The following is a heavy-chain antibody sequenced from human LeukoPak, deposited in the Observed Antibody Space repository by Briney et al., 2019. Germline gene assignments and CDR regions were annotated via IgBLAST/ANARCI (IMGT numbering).Heavy chain of an antibody. Sequence: GSLRLSWAASGFTFSSYWMHWVRQAPGKGLVWVSSINSDGSSTSYADSVKGRFTISRDNAKNTLYLQMNSLRAEDTAVYYCRSSSSYYYYYMDVWGKGTTVTVSS. CDR2: INSDGSST. J-gene: IGHJ6*03. CDR1: GFTFSSYW. V-gene: IGHV3-74*01. CDR3: RSSSSYYYYYMDV. D-gene: IGHD6-6*01.